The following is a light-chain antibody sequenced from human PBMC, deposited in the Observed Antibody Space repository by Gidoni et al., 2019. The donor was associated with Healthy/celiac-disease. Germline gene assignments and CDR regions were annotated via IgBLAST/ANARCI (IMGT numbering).Light chain of an antibody. CDR3: QAWDSSTVV. CDR2: QDS. CDR1: KFGDKY. V-gene: IGLV3-1*01. Sequence: SYELTQPPSVSVSPGQTASITCSGVKFGDKYACWYQQKPDQSPVLVIYQDSKRPSGIPERFAGSNSGNTATLTISGTQAMDEADYYCQAWDSSTVVFGGGTKLTVL. J-gene: IGLJ2*01.